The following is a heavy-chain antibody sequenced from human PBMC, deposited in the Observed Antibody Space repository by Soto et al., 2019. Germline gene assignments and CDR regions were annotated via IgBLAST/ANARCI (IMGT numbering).Heavy chain of an antibody. Sequence: PGGSLRLSCVVSVVTFITYSINWVLQTAGDGREWVASSSSRRDMDYADSVKGRFTISSDNAKKSVSVHMNSLRAEDTAVYYCAREYPAWPIEYGLDVWGKGPTVTVSS. J-gene: IGHJ6*04. CDR1: VVTFITYS. V-gene: IGHV3-21*01. CDR3: AREYPAWPIEYGLDV. CDR2: SSSRRDM.